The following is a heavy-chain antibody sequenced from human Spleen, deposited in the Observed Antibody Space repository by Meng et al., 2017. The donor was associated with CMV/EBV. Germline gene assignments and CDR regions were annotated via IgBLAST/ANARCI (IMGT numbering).Heavy chain of an antibody. CDR1: GYSFSNYW. D-gene: IGHD2-15*01. J-gene: IGHJ6*02. V-gene: IGHV5-51*01. CDR2: IYPGDSDT. CDR3: ARRGSDYYDALDV. Sequence: KGSGYSFSNYWIGWVRQMPGKGLEWMGIIYPGDSDTRYSPSFQGQVTISADKSISTAYLQWSSLKASDTAIYYCARRGSDYYDALDVWGPGTTVTVSS.